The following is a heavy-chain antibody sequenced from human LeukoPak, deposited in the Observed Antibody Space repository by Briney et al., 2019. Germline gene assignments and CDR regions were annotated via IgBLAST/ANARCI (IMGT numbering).Heavy chain of an antibody. V-gene: IGHV1-8*01. CDR3: ARAAFAAAGTAGWFDP. J-gene: IGHJ5*02. Sequence: ASVKVSCKASGYTFTRHDINWVRQATGQGLEWMGWMNPNSGNTGYAQKFQGRVTMTRNTSISTAYMELSSLRSEDTAVYYCARAAFAAAGTAGWFDPWGQGTLVTVSS. CDR2: MNPNSGNT. CDR1: GYTFTRHD. D-gene: IGHD6-13*01.